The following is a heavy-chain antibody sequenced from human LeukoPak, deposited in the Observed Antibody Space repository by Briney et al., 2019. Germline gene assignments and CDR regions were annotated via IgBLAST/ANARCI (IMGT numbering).Heavy chain of an antibody. CDR2: IYSGGNT. D-gene: IGHD5-12*01. CDR3: ASDSGYDYGPFDV. J-gene: IGHJ3*01. CDR1: GFTLSSNY. Sequence: PGGSLRLSCAASGFTLSSNYMSWVRQAPGKGLEWVSVIYSGGNTYYADSVKGRFTFSRDNSKNTLYLQMNNLRAEDTAMYYCASDSGYDYGPFDVWGQGTMVTVSS. V-gene: IGHV3-53*01.